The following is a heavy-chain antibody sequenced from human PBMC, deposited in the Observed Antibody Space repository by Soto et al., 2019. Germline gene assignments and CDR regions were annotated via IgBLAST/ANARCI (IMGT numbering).Heavy chain of an antibody. Sequence: QVQLVQSGAEVKKPGSSVKVSCKASGGTFSSYAISWVRQAPGQGLEWMGGIIPIFGTANYAQKFQGRVTITADESTSTAYMELSSLRSEDTAVYYCARGHCGGDCYRHYYYYGMDVWGQGTTVTVSS. J-gene: IGHJ6*02. CDR1: GGTFSSYA. CDR3: ARGHCGGDCYRHYYYYGMDV. CDR2: IIPIFGTA. D-gene: IGHD2-21*02. V-gene: IGHV1-69*12.